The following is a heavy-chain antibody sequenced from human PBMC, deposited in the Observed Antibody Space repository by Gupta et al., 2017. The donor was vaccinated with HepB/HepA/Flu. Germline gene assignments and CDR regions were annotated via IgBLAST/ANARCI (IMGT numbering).Heavy chain of an antibody. J-gene: IGHJ6*02. D-gene: IGHD3-10*01. Sequence: VSHVLFRWLEWVAVISYDGSNKYYADSVKGRFTISRDNSKNTLYLQMNSLRAEDTAVYYCAKDRSGSGSPNYYYYYGMDVWGQGTTVTVSS. CDR2: ISYDGSNK. CDR3: AKDRSGSGSPNYYYYYGMDV. V-gene: IGHV3-30*18.